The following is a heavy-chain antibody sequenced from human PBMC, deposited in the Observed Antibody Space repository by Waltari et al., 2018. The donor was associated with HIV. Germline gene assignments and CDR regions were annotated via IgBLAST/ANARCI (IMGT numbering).Heavy chain of an antibody. CDR2: INTKTGNP. Sequence: QVQLVQSGSELKKPGASVKVSCKASGYIFTTYAMNWVRQAPGQGLEWMGWINTKTGNPTYAQCFTGRFLFSLDTSVSTAYLQISSLKTEDTAVYYCAKTYCSSSTCIKGIDGNWFDPWGQGTLVTVSS. D-gene: IGHD2-2*01. CDR1: GYIFTTYA. V-gene: IGHV7-4-1*02. CDR3: AKTYCSSSTCIKGIDGNWFDP. J-gene: IGHJ5*02.